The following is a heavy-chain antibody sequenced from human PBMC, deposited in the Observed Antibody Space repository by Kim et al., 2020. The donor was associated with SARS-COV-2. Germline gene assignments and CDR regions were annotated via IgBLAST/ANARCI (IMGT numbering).Heavy chain of an antibody. Sequence: SETLSLTCTVSGGSISSGGYYWSWIRQHPGKGLEWIGYIYYSGSTYYNPSLKSRVTISVDTSKNQFSLKLSSVTAADTAVYYCARSSGIAAAGTSWAFDIWGQGTMVTVSS. D-gene: IGHD6-13*01. J-gene: IGHJ3*02. CDR3: ARSSGIAAAGTSWAFDI. CDR1: GGSISSGGYY. CDR2: IYYSGST. V-gene: IGHV4-31*03.